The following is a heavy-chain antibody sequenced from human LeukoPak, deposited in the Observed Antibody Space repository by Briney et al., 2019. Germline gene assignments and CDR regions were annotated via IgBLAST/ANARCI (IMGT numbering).Heavy chain of an antibody. CDR3: ARASSYSSSWYWFDP. Sequence: ASVKVSCKASGYTFTSYGISWVRQAPGQGLEWMGWISAYNGNTNYAQKLQGRVTMTTDTSTSTAYMELRSLRSDDTAVYYCARASSYSSSWYWFDPWGQGTLVTVSS. J-gene: IGHJ5*02. V-gene: IGHV1-18*01. D-gene: IGHD6-13*01. CDR1: GYTFTSYG. CDR2: ISAYNGNT.